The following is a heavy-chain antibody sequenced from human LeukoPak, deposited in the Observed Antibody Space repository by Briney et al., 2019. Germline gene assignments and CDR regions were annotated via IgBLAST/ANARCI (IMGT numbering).Heavy chain of an antibody. J-gene: IGHJ2*01. CDR1: GFTFDDYA. CDR2: IAWNSGTK. Sequence: PGRSLRLSCAASGFTFDDYAMHWVRQAPGKGLEWVASIAWNSGTKDYADSVKGRYTISRDNSAKSLFLQMNTLRPDDTALYFCAKASSHWYFDLWGRGTLVIVSS. CDR3: AKASSHWYFDL. V-gene: IGHV3-9*01.